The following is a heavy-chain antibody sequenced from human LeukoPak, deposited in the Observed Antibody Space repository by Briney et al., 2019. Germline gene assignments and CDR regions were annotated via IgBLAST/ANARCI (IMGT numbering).Heavy chain of an antibody. CDR3: ATDILPYYYDSSGSGAFDI. CDR1: GYTLTELS. Sequence: ASVKVSCKVSGYTLTELSMHWVGQAPGKGLEWMGGFDPEDGETIYAQKFQGRVTMTEDTSTDTAYMELSSLRSEDTAVYYCATDILPYYYDSSGSGAFDIWGQGTMVTVSS. J-gene: IGHJ3*02. V-gene: IGHV1-24*01. CDR2: FDPEDGET. D-gene: IGHD3-22*01.